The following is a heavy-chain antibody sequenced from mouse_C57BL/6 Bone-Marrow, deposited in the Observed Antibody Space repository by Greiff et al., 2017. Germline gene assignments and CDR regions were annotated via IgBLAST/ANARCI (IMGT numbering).Heavy chain of an antibody. CDR3: TTDGNFSLFDY. CDR1: GFNIKDDY. J-gene: IGHJ3*01. CDR2: IDPENGDT. D-gene: IGHD2-1*01. Sequence: VQLQQSGAELVRPGASVKLSCTASGFNIKDDYMHWVKQRPEQGLEWIGWIDPENGDTEYASKFQGKATITADTSSNTAYLQLSSLTSEDTAVYYWTTDGNFSLFDYWGQGTLVTVSA. V-gene: IGHV14-4*01.